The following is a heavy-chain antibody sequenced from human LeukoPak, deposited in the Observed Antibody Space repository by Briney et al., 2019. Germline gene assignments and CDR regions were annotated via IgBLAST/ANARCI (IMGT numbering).Heavy chain of an antibody. CDR3: ASEGPLPAANDY. D-gene: IGHD2-2*01. J-gene: IGHJ4*02. CDR2: IIPIFGTA. CDR1: GGTFSSYA. V-gene: IGHV1-69*13. Sequence: SVKVSCKASGGTFSSYAISWVRQAPGQGLEWMGGIIPIFGTANYAQKFQGRVTITADESTGTAYMELSSLRSEDTAVYYCASEGPLPAANDYWGQGTLVTVSS.